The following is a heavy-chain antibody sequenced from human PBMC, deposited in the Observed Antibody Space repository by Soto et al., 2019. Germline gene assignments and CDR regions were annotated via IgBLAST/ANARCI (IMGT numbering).Heavy chain of an antibody. Sequence: QVQLVQSGAEVKKPGASVKVSCKASGYTFTSYDIIWVRQATGQGLEWMGWMNPSTGNTDSAEKFQGRITMTRNTXXXXXXXXXXXXXXXXXXXXXXXXXXXXXXXXXXXWGQGTLVTVSS. CDR3: XXXXXXXXXXXXX. CDR2: MNPSTGNT. V-gene: IGHV1-8*01. J-gene: IGHJ4*02. CDR1: GYTFTSYD.